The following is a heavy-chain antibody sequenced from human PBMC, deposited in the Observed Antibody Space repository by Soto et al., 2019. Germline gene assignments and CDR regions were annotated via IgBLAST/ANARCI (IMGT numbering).Heavy chain of an antibody. Sequence: ASVKVSCKTSGYTFTSYGISWVRQAPGQGLEWMGWITTDKGKTTYAQKFQGRVTMTTDTSTSTAYMELSSLRSEDTAVYYCARDIALAAAGTCWFDPWGQGTLVTVPQ. D-gene: IGHD6-13*01. J-gene: IGHJ5*02. CDR1: GYTFTSYG. CDR2: ITTDKGKT. V-gene: IGHV1-18*01. CDR3: ARDIALAAAGTCWFDP.